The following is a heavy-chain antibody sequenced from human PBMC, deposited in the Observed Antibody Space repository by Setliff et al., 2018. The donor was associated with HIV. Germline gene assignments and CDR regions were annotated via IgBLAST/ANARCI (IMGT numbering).Heavy chain of an antibody. J-gene: IGHJ6*03. CDR3: AKHECSGGCYYYMDV. V-gene: IGHV3-30*01. D-gene: IGHD2-15*01. CDR1: GFIFSSYA. CDR2: MSYDGNNK. Sequence: LRLSCAASGFIFSSYAMHWVRRAPGKGLEWVAVMSYDGNNKYYADSVKGRFTIPRDNSKNTLFLQMNSLRPEDTAVYYCAKHECSGGCYYYMDVWGKGIMVTVSS.